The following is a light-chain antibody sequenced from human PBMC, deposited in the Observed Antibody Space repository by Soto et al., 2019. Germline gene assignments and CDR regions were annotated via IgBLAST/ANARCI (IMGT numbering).Light chain of an antibody. V-gene: IGKV3-20*01. CDR2: GAS. CDR3: QQYGGSPRT. J-gene: IGKJ1*01. Sequence: EIVLTQSPGTLSLSPGEGATLSCRASQSVGGTFLAWYQQKGGQAPRLLIHGASNRATGIPDRFSGSGSGTDFTLTISRLEPKDFAVYYCQQYGGSPRTFGQGTKVEVK. CDR1: QSVGGTF.